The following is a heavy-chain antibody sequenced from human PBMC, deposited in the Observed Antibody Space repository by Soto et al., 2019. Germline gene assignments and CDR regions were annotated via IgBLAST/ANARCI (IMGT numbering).Heavy chain of an antibody. CDR2: IYYSGTT. D-gene: IGHD5-12*01. CDR1: GGSIKVGGYY. V-gene: IGHV4-39*01. J-gene: IGHJ4*02. CDR3: ARLAYSHYST. Sequence: KPSETLSLTCTVSGGSIKVGGYYWGWIRQPPGKGLEWVATIYYSGTTYYNPSLKSRLTISLDTSRNQFSLDLTSVTAADTAVYYCARLAYSHYSTWGQGTLVTVS.